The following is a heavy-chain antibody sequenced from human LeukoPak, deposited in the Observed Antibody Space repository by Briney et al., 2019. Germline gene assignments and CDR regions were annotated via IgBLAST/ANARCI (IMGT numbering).Heavy chain of an antibody. CDR1: GLTVSNNY. D-gene: IGHD2-15*01. CDR2: IYSGGST. CDR3: ARDRHCSGGSCSGL. J-gene: IGHJ4*02. Sequence: GGSLRLSCAASGLTVSNNYMKWVRQAPGKGLERVSLIYSGGSTYYADSVKGRFTISRDNPKNTVYLQMNNLRAEDTAVYNCARDRHCSGGSCSGLWGQGTLVTVSS. V-gene: IGHV3-53*01.